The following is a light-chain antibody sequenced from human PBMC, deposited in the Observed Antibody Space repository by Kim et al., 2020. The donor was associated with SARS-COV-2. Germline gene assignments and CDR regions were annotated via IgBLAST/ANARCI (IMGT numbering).Light chain of an antibody. CDR1: QSLVHSDGNTY. J-gene: IGKJ2*01. CDR2: KVS. Sequence: VVMAQSPLSLPVTLGQPASISCRSSQSLVHSDGNTYLNWFQQRPGQSPRRLVYKVSNRDSGVPDRFSGSGSGTDFTLRISRVEAEDVGVYYYMQGTHWLRGTFGQGTKLEI. CDR3: MQGTHWLRGT. V-gene: IGKV2-30*02.